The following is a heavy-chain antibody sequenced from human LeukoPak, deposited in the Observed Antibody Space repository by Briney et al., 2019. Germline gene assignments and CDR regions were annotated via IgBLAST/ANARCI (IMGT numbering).Heavy chain of an antibody. Sequence: SETLSLTCTVSGGSISSSSYYWGWIRQPPGKGLEWIGSIYYSGSTYYNPSLKSRVTILVDTSKNQFSLKLSSVTAADTAVYYCARVPITIFGVVNGNWFDPWGQGTLVTVSS. CDR2: IYYSGST. CDR3: ARVPITIFGVVNGNWFDP. J-gene: IGHJ5*02. D-gene: IGHD3-3*01. CDR1: GGSISSSSYY. V-gene: IGHV4-39*07.